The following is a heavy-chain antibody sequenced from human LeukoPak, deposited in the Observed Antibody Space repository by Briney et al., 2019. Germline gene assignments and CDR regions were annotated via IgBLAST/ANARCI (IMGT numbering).Heavy chain of an antibody. CDR1: GFTFSSYA. Sequence: QAGASLRLSCAASGFTFSSYAMSWVRQAPGKGLEWVSAISGSGTRTYYADSVKGRFTISRDNSKNTLYLQMNTLRVEDTGVYYCARMSGQTYGEYYLKVWGQGTLVTVSS. CDR2: ISGSGTRT. CDR3: ARMSGQTYGEYYLKV. V-gene: IGHV3-23*01. D-gene: IGHD1-26*01. J-gene: IGHJ4*02.